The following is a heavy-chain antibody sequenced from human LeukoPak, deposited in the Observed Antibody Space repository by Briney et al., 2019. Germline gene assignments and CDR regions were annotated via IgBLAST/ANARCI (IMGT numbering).Heavy chain of an antibody. D-gene: IGHD3-22*01. CDR3: ARAGSGYSFDI. Sequence: SETLSLTCTVSGDSISSYYWGWIRQPPGKGLKWIGYIYYSGGTDYNPSLKSRVTISVDTSKNQFSLKLSSVTAADTAVYYCARAGSGYSFDIWGQGTMVTVSS. CDR1: GDSISSYY. CDR2: IYYSGGT. J-gene: IGHJ3*02. V-gene: IGHV4-59*01.